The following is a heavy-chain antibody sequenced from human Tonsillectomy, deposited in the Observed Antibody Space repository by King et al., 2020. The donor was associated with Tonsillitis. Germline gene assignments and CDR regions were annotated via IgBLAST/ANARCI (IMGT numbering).Heavy chain of an antibody. V-gene: IGHV4-34*01. CDR1: GGSFSGYY. J-gene: IGHJ4*02. D-gene: IGHD1-26*01. Sequence: VQLQQWGAGLLKPSETLSLTCTVYGGSFSGYYWSWIRQPPGKGLEWIGEINHSGSTNYNPSLKSRVTISVDTSKNPFSLKLSSVTAADTAVYYCARGSGGSYYYFDYWGQGTLVTVSS. CDR2: INHSGST. CDR3: ARGSGGSYYYFDY.